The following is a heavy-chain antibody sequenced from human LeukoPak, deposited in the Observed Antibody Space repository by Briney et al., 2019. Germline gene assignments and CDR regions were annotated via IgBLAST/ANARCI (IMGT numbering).Heavy chain of an antibody. CDR2: INSDGSST. CDR1: GFTFSSYW. V-gene: IGHV3-74*01. J-gene: IGHJ4*02. CDR3: ARGAYDFWSGDY. D-gene: IGHD3-3*01. Sequence: PGGSLRLSCAASGFTFSSYWMHWVRQAPGNGLVWVSRINSDGSSTSYADSVKGRFTISRDNAKNTLYLQMNSLRAEDTAVYYCARGAYDFWSGDYWGQGTLVTVSS.